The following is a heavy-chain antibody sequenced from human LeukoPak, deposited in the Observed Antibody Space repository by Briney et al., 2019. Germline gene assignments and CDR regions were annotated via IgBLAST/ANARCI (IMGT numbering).Heavy chain of an antibody. J-gene: IGHJ5*02. CDR1: GGASSSYA. V-gene: IGHV1-69*04. Sequence: SVKVSCKASGGASSSYAISWVRQAPGQGLEWMGRIIPILGIANYAQKFQGRVTITADKSTSTAYMELSSLRSEDTAVYYCARGGSSSWGQGTLVTVSS. CDR2: IIPILGIA. D-gene: IGHD1-26*01. CDR3: ARGGSSS.